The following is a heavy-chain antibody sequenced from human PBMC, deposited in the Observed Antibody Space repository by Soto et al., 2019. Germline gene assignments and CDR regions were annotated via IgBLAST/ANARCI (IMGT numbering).Heavy chain of an antibody. CDR2: ITSDGKSK. J-gene: IGHJ4*02. V-gene: IGHV3-74*01. CDR3: ARPGGYCSSTSCYPH. CDR1: GFNFSNHW. D-gene: IGHD2-2*01. Sequence: GGSLRLSCAASGFNFSNHWMHWVRQRPGEGLVWVSRITSDGKSKAYAESVKGRFAISRDNAKNTLYLQMNGLTAEDTAVYYCARPGGYCSSTSCYPHWGQGTLVTVSS.